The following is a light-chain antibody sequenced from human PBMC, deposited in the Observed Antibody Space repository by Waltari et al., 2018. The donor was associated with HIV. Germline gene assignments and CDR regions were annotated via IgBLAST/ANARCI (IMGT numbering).Light chain of an antibody. Sequence: QSALTQPASVSGSPGQSLTISCTGTSSDIGIFNYVSWYQQHPGKAPTPMISDVSNRPSGVSSRFSGSKSGNPASLTISGLQAEDEADYYCTSFTRSSTWVFGGGTKLTVL. CDR3: TSFTRSSTWV. J-gene: IGLJ3*02. V-gene: IGLV2-14*03. CDR2: DVS. CDR1: SSDIGIFNY.